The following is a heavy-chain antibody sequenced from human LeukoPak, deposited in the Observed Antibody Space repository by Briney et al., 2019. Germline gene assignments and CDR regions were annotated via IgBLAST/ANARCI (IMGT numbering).Heavy chain of an antibody. D-gene: IGHD4-17*01. V-gene: IGHV1-69*05. CDR1: GGTFSSYA. Sequence: SVKVSCKASGGTFSSYAISWVRQAPGQGLEWIGRIIPIFGTANYAQKFQGRVTITTDESTSTAYMELSSLRSEDTAMYYCARDYDYGDYVRFDYWGQGTLVTVSS. CDR2: IIPIFGTA. CDR3: ARDYDYGDYVRFDY. J-gene: IGHJ4*02.